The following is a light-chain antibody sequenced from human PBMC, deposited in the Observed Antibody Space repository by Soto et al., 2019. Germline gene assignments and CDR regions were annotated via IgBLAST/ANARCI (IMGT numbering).Light chain of an antibody. Sequence: QSALTQPASVSGSPGQSITISCTGTSSDVGSYNLVSWYQQHPGKAPKLMIFEGSKRPSGVSNRFSGSESGNTASLTISGLQAEDEADYYCCSYAAGDSAVFGGGTQLTVL. V-gene: IGLV2-23*01. CDR3: CSYAAGDSAV. CDR2: EGS. J-gene: IGLJ7*01. CDR1: SSDVGSYNL.